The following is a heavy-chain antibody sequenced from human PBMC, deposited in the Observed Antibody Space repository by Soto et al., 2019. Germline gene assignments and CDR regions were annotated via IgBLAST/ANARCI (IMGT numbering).Heavy chain of an antibody. J-gene: IGHJ4*02. CDR1: GFIFSDYY. V-gene: IGHV3-11*05. CDR3: VREVRIAATGTPPD. D-gene: IGHD6-13*01. CDR2: ISMSSSYT. Sequence: GGSLRLSCAASGFIFSDYYMSWIRQAPGKGLEWISYISMSSSYTNYAESVKGRYTISRDNAKNSLYLQMNSLRAEDTAVYYCVREVRIAATGTPPDWGQGTLVTVSS.